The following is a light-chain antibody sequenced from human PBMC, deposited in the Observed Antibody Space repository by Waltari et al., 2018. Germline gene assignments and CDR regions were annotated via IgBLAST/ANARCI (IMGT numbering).Light chain of an antibody. CDR3: QQYNSYSLLT. J-gene: IGKJ4*01. CDR1: QSIRNW. V-gene: IGKV1-5*03. CDR2: KAS. Sequence: DIQMTQSPSTLSASAGDIFTITCRASQSIRNWLSWYQQKPGKAPKLLIDKASTLESGVPSRFSGSGSGTEFTLTISSLQPDDFATYYCQQYNSYSLLTFGGGTKVEIK.